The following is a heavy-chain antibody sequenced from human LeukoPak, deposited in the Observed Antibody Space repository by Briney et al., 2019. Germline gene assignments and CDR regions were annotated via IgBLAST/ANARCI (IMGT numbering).Heavy chain of an antibody. D-gene: IGHD4/OR15-4a*01. J-gene: IGHJ5*02. V-gene: IGHV3-23*01. CDR1: GFTFSTYA. CDR3: ARGGAYDYGVLDA. Sequence: GGSLRLSCAASGFTFSTYAMSWVRQAPGKGLEWVSSISENGGKTYYADSVRGRFTISRDISNNTLYLQMDGLRADDTAVYYCARGGAYDYGVLDAWGQGTLVTVSS. CDR2: ISENGGKT.